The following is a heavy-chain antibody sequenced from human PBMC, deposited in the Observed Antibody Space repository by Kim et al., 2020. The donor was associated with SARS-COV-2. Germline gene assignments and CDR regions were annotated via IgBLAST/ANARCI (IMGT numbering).Heavy chain of an antibody. D-gene: IGHD3-3*01. Sequence: SPNYADSVKGRFTISRHNAKNTLYLQMNSLRAEDTAVYYCARVNFGVVIHWGQGTLVTVSS. J-gene: IGHJ4*02. CDR3: ARVNFGVVIH. CDR2: SP. V-gene: IGHV3-53*04.